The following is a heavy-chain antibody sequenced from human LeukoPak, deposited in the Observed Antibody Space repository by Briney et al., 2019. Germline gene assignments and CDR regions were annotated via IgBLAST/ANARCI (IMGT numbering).Heavy chain of an antibody. CDR2: IYSGGST. V-gene: IGHV3-53*01. D-gene: IGHD1-26*01. CDR3: AREGIVGATGLDY. J-gene: IGHJ4*02. CDR1: GFTFDDYG. Sequence: GGSLRLSCAASGFTFDDYGMSWVRQAPGKGLEWVSVIYSGGSTYYADSVKGRFTISRDNSKNTLYLQMNSLRAEDTAVYYCAREGIVGATGLDYWGQGTLVTVSS.